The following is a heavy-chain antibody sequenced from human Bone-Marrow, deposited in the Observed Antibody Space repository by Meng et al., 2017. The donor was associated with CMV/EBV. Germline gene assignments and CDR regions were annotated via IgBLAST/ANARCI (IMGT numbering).Heavy chain of an antibody. CDR3: ARDGAAMVYYGMDV. D-gene: IGHD2-2*01. Sequence: ASVKVSCKASGYTFTTYGISWVRQAPGQGLEWMGWISGYNGNTNNAQKFQGRVTMTTDTSSTTAYMELRSLRSDDTAMYYCARDGAAMVYYGMDVWGQGTTVTVSS. J-gene: IGHJ6*02. CDR1: GYTFTTYG. CDR2: ISGYNGNT. V-gene: IGHV1-18*01.